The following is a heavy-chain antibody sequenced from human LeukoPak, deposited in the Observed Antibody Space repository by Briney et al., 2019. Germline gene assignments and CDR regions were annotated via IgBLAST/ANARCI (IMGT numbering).Heavy chain of an antibody. V-gene: IGHV3-74*01. CDR2: IASDGSST. Sequence: QPGGSLRLSCAASGFTFSDYWMHWVRQAPGKGLVWVSRIASDGSSTSYADSVKGRFTISRDNAKNTLYVQMNSLRAEDTAVYYCARDRGSTNWFDPWGQGTLVTVSS. D-gene: IGHD1-26*01. CDR1: GFTFSDYW. CDR3: ARDRGSTNWFDP. J-gene: IGHJ5*02.